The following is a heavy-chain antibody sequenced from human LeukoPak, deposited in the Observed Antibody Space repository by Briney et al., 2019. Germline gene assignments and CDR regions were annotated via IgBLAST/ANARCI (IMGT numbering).Heavy chain of an antibody. CDR3: ARGRGGSYDY. CDR2: INHSGST. CDR1: GGSISSSNW. D-gene: IGHD1-26*01. J-gene: IGHJ4*02. V-gene: IGHV4-4*02. Sequence: SETLSLTCAVSGGSISSSNWWSWVRQPPGKGLEWIGEINHSGSTNYNPSLKSRVTISVDTSKNQFSLKLSSVTAADTAVYYCARGRGGSYDYWGQGTLVTVSS.